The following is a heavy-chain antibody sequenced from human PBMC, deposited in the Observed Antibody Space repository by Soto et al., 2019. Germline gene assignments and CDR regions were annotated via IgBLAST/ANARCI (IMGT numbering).Heavy chain of an antibody. J-gene: IGHJ4*02. CDR2: IYYSGST. CDR3: AREVGYCSGGSCYGAYYFDY. CDR1: GGSISSYY. D-gene: IGHD2-15*01. V-gene: IGHV4-59*01. Sequence: PSETLSLTCTVSGGSISSYYWSWIRQPPGKGLEWIGYIYYSGSTNYNPSLKSRVTISVDTSKNQFSLKLSSVTAADTAVYYCAREVGYCSGGSCYGAYYFDYWGQGTLVTVSS.